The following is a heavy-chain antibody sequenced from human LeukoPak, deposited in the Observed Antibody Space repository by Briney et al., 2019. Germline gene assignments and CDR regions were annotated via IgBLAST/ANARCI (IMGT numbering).Heavy chain of an antibody. D-gene: IGHD2-2*01. CDR1: GFTFSSYA. CDR3: AKEGPPDIVEDPAPPYYYYGMDV. J-gene: IGHJ6*04. Sequence: GGSLRLSCAASGFTFSSYAMSWVRQAPGKGLEWVSAISGSGGSTYYADSVKGRFTISRDNSKNTLYLQMNSLRAEDTAVYYCAKEGPPDIVEDPAPPYYYYGMDVGGKGPTATVSS. CDR2: ISGSGGST. V-gene: IGHV3-23*01.